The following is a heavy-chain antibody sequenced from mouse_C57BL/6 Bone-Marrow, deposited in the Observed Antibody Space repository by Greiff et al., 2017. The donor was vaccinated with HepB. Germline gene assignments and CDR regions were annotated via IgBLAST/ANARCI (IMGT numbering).Heavy chain of an antibody. J-gene: IGHJ4*01. D-gene: IGHD1-1*01. CDR3: AITPVVATDY. CDR1: GYSITSGYY. Sequence: ESGPGLVKPSQSLSLTCSVTGYSITSGYYWNWIRQFPGNKLEWMGYISYDGSNNYNPSLKNRISITRDTSKNQFFLKLNSVTTEDTATYYCAITPVVATDYWGQATSVTVS. CDR2: ISYDGSN. V-gene: IGHV3-6*01.